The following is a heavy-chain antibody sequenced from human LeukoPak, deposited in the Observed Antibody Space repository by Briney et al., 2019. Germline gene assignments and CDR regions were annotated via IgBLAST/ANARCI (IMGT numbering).Heavy chain of an antibody. V-gene: IGHV1-18*01. Sequence: ASVTVSCKASGYTFTIYGISWVRQAPGQGLEWMGWISAYNGNTNYAQKLQGRVTMTTDTSTSTAYMELRSLRSDDTAVYYCASQRQEYYYGSGQLDYWGQGTLVTVSS. CDR2: ISAYNGNT. J-gene: IGHJ4*02. CDR1: GYTFTIYG. CDR3: ASQRQEYYYGSGQLDY. D-gene: IGHD3-10*01.